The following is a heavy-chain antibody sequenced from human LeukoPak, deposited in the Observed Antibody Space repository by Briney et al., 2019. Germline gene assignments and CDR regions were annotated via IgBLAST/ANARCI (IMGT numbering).Heavy chain of an antibody. Sequence: PGGSLRLSCTGSGFIFSTYWMHWVRQAPGKGLVWVSRIKTDGSTKYYADSVKGRFAVSRDNAKNTLYLQMNSLRAEDTAVYYCAREYSSSRPEVERAFDIWGQGTMVTVSS. CDR3: AREYSSSRPEVERAFDI. V-gene: IGHV3-74*01. CDR2: IKTDGSTK. J-gene: IGHJ3*02. CDR1: GFIFSTYW. D-gene: IGHD6-6*01.